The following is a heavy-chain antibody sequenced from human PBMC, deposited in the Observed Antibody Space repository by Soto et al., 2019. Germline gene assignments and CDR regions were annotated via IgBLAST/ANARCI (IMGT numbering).Heavy chain of an antibody. CDR1: GFTFSSYA. Sequence: EVQLLESGGGLVQPGGSLRLSCAASGFTFSSYAMSWVRQAPGKGLEWVSAISGSGGSTYYADSVKGRFTISRDNSKNALYLQMNSLRAEDTVVYYCAKVRWWSTRKYFDYWGQGTLVTVSS. D-gene: IGHD2-15*01. CDR3: AKVRWWSTRKYFDY. J-gene: IGHJ4*02. V-gene: IGHV3-23*01. CDR2: ISGSGGST.